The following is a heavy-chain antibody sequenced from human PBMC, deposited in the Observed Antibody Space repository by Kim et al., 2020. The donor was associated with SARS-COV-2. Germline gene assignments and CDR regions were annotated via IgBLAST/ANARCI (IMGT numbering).Heavy chain of an antibody. Sequence: SETLSLTCTVSGGSISSYYWSWIRQPPGKGLEWIGYIYYSGSTNYNPSLKSRVTISVDTSKNQFSLKLSSVTAADTAVYYCARQYRDYRYYYYYYMDVWGKGTTVTVSS. CDR2: IYYSGST. D-gene: IGHD4-17*01. CDR1: GGSISSYY. V-gene: IGHV4-59*08. CDR3: ARQYRDYRYYYYYYMDV. J-gene: IGHJ6*03.